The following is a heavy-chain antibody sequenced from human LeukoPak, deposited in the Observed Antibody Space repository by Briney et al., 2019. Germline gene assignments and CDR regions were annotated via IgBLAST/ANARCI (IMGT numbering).Heavy chain of an antibody. V-gene: IGHV3-21*01. Sequence: PGGSLRLSCAASGFTFSSHTVTWVRQAPGRGLEWVSSISSSSSFIHYADSVRGRFTISRDNAKKSLYLQMNSLRAEDTAVYYCARLWDYGDFQNAFDIWGQGTTVTVSS. J-gene: IGHJ3*02. CDR3: ARLWDYGDFQNAFDI. D-gene: IGHD4-17*01. CDR2: ISSSSSFI. CDR1: GFTFSSHT.